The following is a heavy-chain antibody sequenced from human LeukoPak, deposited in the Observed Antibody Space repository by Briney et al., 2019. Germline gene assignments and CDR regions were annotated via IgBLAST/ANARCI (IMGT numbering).Heavy chain of an antibody. CDR2: ISISSNYI. D-gene: IGHD7-27*01. J-gene: IGHJ4*02. CDR1: GFTFSSYS. Sequence: GGSLRLSCAASGFTFSSYSLNWVRQAPGKGLEWVSSISISSNYIYYADSVKGRFTISSDNAKNSLYLQMNSLRAEDTAVYYCAALLGGPHPGYWGQGTLVTVSS. V-gene: IGHV3-21*01. CDR3: AALLGGPHPGY.